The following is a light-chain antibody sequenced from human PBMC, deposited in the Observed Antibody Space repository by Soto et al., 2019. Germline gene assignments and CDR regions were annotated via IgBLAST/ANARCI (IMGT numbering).Light chain of an antibody. J-gene: IGKJ1*01. Sequence: EIVLPRSPGALSLSPGQRATLSCRASQSISSNYLAWYQQKPGQAPRLLIYGASTRATGIPDRFSGSGSGTDFTLTISRLEPEDFAVYHCQQYDDSMTFGQGTKVDIK. CDR2: GAS. CDR3: QQYDDSMT. V-gene: IGKV3-20*01. CDR1: QSISSNY.